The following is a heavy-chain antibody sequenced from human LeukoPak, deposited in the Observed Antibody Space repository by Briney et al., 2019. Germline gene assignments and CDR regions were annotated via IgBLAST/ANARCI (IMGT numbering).Heavy chain of an antibody. CDR1: GGSLSSHY. V-gene: IGHV4-59*11. CDR2: IYYSGST. D-gene: IGHD2-21*02. J-gene: IGHJ2*01. Sequence: SETLSLTCTVSGGSLSSHYWSWIRQPPGKGLEWIGYIYYSGSTIYNPSLESRVSMSVDTSKNEFSLRLTSVTPADTAVYYCARDGRASTKCGGDCYPFWYFDLWGRGTLVTVSS. CDR3: ARDGRASTKCGGDCYPFWYFDL.